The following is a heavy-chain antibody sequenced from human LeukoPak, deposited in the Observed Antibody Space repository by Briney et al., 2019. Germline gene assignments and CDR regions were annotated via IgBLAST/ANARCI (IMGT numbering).Heavy chain of an antibody. CDR3: TRDSSYGDYSTAFDY. J-gene: IGHJ4*02. CDR2: SGSTT. Sequence: GGSLRLSCAASGFTFSRYSMNWVRQPPGKGLEWASSSGSTTDYSDSVKGRFTISRDNSKNTLYLQMNSLRADDTAVYYCTRDSSYGDYSTAFDYWGQGALVTVSS. V-gene: IGHV3-48*01. CDR1: GFTFSRYS. D-gene: IGHD4-17*01.